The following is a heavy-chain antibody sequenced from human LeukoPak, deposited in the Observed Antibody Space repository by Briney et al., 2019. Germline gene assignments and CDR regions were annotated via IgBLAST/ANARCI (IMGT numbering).Heavy chain of an antibody. CDR3: ARGPSIAARYDAFDI. CDR2: ISSSGNII. J-gene: IGHJ3*02. CDR1: EFTFTSYE. Sequence: GGSLRLSCAASEFTFTSYELNWVRQAPGKGLEWVSYISSSGNIISYADSVKGRFTIPRDNAKNSLYLQVISLRAEDTAVYYCARGPSIAARYDAFDIWGQGTMVTVSS. D-gene: IGHD6-6*01. V-gene: IGHV3-48*03.